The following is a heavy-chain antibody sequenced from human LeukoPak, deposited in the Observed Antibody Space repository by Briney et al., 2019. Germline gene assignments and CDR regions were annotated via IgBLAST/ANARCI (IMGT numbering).Heavy chain of an antibody. Sequence: PGGSLRLSCAASGFTFSSYEMNWVRQAPGKGLEWVSYISSSGSTIYYADSVKGRFTISRDNSKNTLYLQMNSLRAEDTAVYYCARGGGSYRHAFDIWGQGTMVTVSS. D-gene: IGHD3-16*02. CDR3: ARGGGSYRHAFDI. V-gene: IGHV3-48*03. J-gene: IGHJ3*02. CDR2: ISSSGSTI. CDR1: GFTFSSYE.